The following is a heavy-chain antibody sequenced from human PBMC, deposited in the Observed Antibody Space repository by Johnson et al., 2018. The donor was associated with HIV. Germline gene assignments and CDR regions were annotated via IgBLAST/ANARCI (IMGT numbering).Heavy chain of an antibody. Sequence: SNKYCTDSVKGRFTMSRDNSKNTLCLQMNSLRAEDTAVYYCARGAPEDIVVVPAAFDIWGQGTMVTVSS. D-gene: IGHD2-2*01. V-gene: IGHV3-33*01. CDR2: SNK. J-gene: IGHJ3*02. CDR3: ARGAPEDIVVVPAAFDI.